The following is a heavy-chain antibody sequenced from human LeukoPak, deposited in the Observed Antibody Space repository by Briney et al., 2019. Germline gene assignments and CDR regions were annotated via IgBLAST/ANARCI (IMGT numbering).Heavy chain of an antibody. D-gene: IGHD2-21*02. Sequence: GGSLRLSCAASGFTFSSYAMSWVRQAPGKGLEWVSAISGSGGSTYYADSVKGRFTISRGNAKNSLYLQMNSLRAEDTAVYYCARMGYCGGDCHWGSYGMDVWGQGTTVTVSS. J-gene: IGHJ6*02. CDR3: ARMGYCGGDCHWGSYGMDV. CDR2: ISGSGGST. CDR1: GFTFSSYA. V-gene: IGHV3-23*01.